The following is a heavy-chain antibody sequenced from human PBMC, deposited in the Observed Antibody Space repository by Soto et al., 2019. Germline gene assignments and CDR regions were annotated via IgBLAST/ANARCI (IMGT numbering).Heavy chain of an antibody. V-gene: IGHV3-23*01. CDR3: ANLGPYYDILTGYYIKSYFDY. CDR1: GFTFSSYA. CDR2: ISGSGGST. D-gene: IGHD3-9*01. Sequence: VQLLESGGGLVQPGGSLRLSCAASGFTFSSYAMSWVRQAPGKGLEWVSAISGSGGSTYYADSVKGRFTISRDNSKNTLYLQMNSLRAEDTAVYYCANLGPYYDILTGYYIKSYFDYWGQGTLVTVSS. J-gene: IGHJ4*02.